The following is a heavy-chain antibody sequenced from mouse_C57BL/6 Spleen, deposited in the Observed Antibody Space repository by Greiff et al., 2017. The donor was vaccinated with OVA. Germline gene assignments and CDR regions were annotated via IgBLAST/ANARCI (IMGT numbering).Heavy chain of an antibody. CDR1: GYAFTNYL. D-gene: IGHD1-1*01. CDR2: INPGSGGT. CDR3: ARNYGSSYGYFDY. J-gene: IGHJ2*01. Sequence: VKLQESGAELVRPGTSVKVSCKASGYAFTNYLIEWVKQRPGQGLEWIGVINPGSGGTNYNEKFKGKATLTADKSSSTAYMQLSSLTSEDSAVYFCARNYGSSYGYFDYWGQGTTLTVSS. V-gene: IGHV1-54*01.